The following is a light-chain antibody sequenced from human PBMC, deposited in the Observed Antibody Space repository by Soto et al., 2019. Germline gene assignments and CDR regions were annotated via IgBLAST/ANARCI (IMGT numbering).Light chain of an antibody. J-gene: IGLJ1*01. V-gene: IGLV2-14*01. CDR2: DVS. Sequence: QAALTQPASVSGSPGQSITISCTGTSSDVGGYNYVSWYQQHPGKAPKLMIYDVSNRPPGVSKRVSGSKSGNTDSLTISGLQAVEEADYYCSSYISSSTLYVFGTGTKVTVL. CDR1: SSDVGGYNY. CDR3: SSYISSSTLYV.